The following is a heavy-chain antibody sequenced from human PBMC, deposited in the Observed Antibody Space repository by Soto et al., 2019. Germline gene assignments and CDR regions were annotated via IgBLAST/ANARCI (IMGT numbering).Heavy chain of an antibody. Sequence: PGGSLRLSCAVSGFSFSNYAMSWVRQAPGKGLEWVSGLGASGSDKYYAESVKGRFTISRDNSKNTLYLQMNSLRAEDTAVYYCAKGAPWDIFEYWGQGTLVTVSS. CDR1: GFSFSNYA. J-gene: IGHJ4*02. V-gene: IGHV3-23*01. CDR2: LGASGSDK. D-gene: IGHD2-15*01. CDR3: AKGAPWDIFEY.